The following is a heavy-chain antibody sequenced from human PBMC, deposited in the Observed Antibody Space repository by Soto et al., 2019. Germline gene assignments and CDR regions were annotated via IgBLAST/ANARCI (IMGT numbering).Heavy chain of an antibody. V-gene: IGHV3-23*01. CDR2: ISGSGGTT. CDR3: AKSPKVISTSLDY. D-gene: IGHD3-22*01. CDR1: GFTFSSYA. J-gene: IGHJ4*02. Sequence: GGSLRLSCVASGFTFSSYALNLVRQAAGRGLEWVSAISGSGGTTYYADSVKGGFTISRDNSKNTLFLQMNSLRAEDAAIYYCAKSPKVISTSLDYWAQGSLVPVSS.